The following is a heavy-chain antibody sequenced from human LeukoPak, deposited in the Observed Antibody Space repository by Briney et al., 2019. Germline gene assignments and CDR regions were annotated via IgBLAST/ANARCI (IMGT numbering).Heavy chain of an antibody. V-gene: IGHV3-23*01. CDR3: AKGLSSASASGGGFDY. D-gene: IGHD2-2*01. CDR1: RFTFSSYA. CDR2: ISGNGGST. Sequence: GGSLRLSCAASRFTFSSYAMSWVRQAPGKGLEWVSAISGNGGSTYYADSVKGRFSISRDNSKNTLYLQMNSLRAEDTAVYHCAKGLSSASASGGGFDYWGQGTLVTVSS. J-gene: IGHJ4*02.